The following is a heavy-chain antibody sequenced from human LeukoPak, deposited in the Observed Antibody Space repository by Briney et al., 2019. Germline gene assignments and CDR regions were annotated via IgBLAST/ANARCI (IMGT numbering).Heavy chain of an antibody. J-gene: IGHJ3*02. CDR1: GFTLSSYN. V-gene: IGHV3-48*02. Sequence: GGCLRLACAVAGFTLSSYNIKWVRQARGRGLGWVSYISSSRITIHYADYVKGPLTISRYSAKDSLYLQRNSLRDEDTDVYSCARGRVYIDVNNAFNIWGQGTMVTVSS. CDR3: ARGRVYIDVNNAFNI. CDR2: ISSSRITI. D-gene: IGHD2-8*01.